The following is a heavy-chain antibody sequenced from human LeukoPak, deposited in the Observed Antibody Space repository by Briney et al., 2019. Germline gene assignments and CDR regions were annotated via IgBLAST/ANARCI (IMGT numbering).Heavy chain of an antibody. CDR1: GASISSPTYY. J-gene: IGHJ4*02. CDR3: VRQSGEYCTNGICYLFDY. D-gene: IGHD2-8*01. Sequence: SETLSLTCTVSGASISSPTYYWGWIRQAPGKGLERIWSAYYSGSTYYTSSLKSRVTLSVDTSKNQFSLKLSSATTADTTMYYCVRQSGEYCTNGICYLFDYWGQGILVTVSS. CDR2: AYYSGST. V-gene: IGHV4-39*01.